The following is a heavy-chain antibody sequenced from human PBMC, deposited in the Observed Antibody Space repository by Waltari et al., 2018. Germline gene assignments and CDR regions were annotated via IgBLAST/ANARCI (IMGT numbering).Heavy chain of an antibody. CDR1: GFTFSSYG. V-gene: IGHV3-33*01. Sequence: QVQLVESGGGVVQPGRSLRLSCAASGFTFSSYGMHWVSQAPGKGLEWVAVIWYDGSNKYYADSVKGRFTISRDNSKNTLYLQMNSLRAEDTAVYYCARDGRTVTTGFDYWGQGTLVTVSS. CDR2: IWYDGSNK. J-gene: IGHJ4*02. D-gene: IGHD4-17*01. CDR3: ARDGRTVTTGFDY.